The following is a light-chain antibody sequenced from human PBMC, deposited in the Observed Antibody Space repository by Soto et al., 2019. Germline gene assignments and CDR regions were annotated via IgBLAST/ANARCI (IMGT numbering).Light chain of an antibody. Sequence: EIVMTQSPATLSVSPGERATLSCRASQSVSHNLAWYQKKPGQAPRLLIYGASTRATGIPARFSGSGSGTEFTLTISSLQSEDFAFYYCQQYNNWWTFGQGTRVEIK. J-gene: IGKJ1*01. CDR2: GAS. CDR3: QQYNNWWT. V-gene: IGKV3-15*01. CDR1: QSVSHN.